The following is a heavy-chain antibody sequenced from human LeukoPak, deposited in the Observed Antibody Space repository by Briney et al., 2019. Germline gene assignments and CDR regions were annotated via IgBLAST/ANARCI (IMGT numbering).Heavy chain of an antibody. Sequence: PGGSLRLSCAASGFTFSSYAMSWVRQAPGKGLEWVSAISGSGGSTYYADSVKGRFTISRDNSKNTLYLQMNSLRAEDTAVYYCAKGLQFYYYYGMDVWGRGTTVTVSS. CDR1: GFTFSSYA. D-gene: IGHD4-11*01. J-gene: IGHJ6*02. V-gene: IGHV3-23*01. CDR3: AKGLQFYYYYGMDV. CDR2: ISGSGGST.